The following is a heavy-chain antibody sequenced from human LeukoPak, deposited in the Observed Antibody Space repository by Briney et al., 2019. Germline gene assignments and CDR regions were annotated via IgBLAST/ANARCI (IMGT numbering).Heavy chain of an antibody. Sequence: PGGSLRLSCAASGFTFSSYSMNWVRQAPGKGLEWVSYISSSSSTIYYADSVKGRFTISRDNAKNSLYLQMNSLRAEDTAVYYCARYSSSWYSPFDYWGQGTLVTVSS. CDR2: ISSSSSTI. V-gene: IGHV3-48*01. CDR3: ARYSSSWYSPFDY. J-gene: IGHJ4*02. CDR1: GFTFSSYS. D-gene: IGHD6-13*01.